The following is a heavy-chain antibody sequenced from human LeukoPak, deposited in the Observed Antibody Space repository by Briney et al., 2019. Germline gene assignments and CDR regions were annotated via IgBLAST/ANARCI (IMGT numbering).Heavy chain of an antibody. CDR1: GYSISSGYY. J-gene: IGHJ4*02. Sequence: SETLSLTCTVSGYSISSGYYRGWIRQPPGKGLEWIGEINHSGSTNYNPSLKSRVTISVDTSKNQFSLKLSSVTAADTAVYYCARRVTMVRGVPRFDYWGRGTLVTVSS. D-gene: IGHD3-10*01. V-gene: IGHV4-38-2*02. CDR2: INHSGST. CDR3: ARRVTMVRGVPRFDY.